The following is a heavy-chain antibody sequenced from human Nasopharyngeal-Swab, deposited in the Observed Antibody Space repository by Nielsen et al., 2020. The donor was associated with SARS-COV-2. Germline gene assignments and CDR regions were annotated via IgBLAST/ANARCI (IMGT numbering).Heavy chain of an antibody. D-gene: IGHD1/OR15-1a*01. V-gene: IGHV3-13*04. CDR1: GFTFSSYD. CDR2: IGTAGDT. J-gene: IGHJ4*02. CDR3: AREGLEQRVFDY. Sequence: GESLKISCAASGFTFSSYDMHWVRQATGKGLEWVSAIGTAGDTYYPGAVKGRFTISRENAKNSLYLQMNSLRAGDTAVYYCAREGLEQRVFDYWGQGNLVTVSS.